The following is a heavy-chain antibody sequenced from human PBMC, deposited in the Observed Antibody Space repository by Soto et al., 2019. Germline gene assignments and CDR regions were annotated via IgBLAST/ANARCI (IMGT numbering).Heavy chain of an antibody. CDR2: IDWDDDK. V-gene: IGHV2-70*11. D-gene: IGHD6-13*01. Sequence: SGPTLVNPTQTLTLTCTFSGFSLSTSGMCVSWIRQPPGKALEWLARIDWDDDKYYSTSLKTRLTISKDTSKNQVVLTMTNMDPVDTATYYCARMPVAAAGQQFDYWGQGTLVTVSS. J-gene: IGHJ4*02. CDR1: GFSLSTSGMC. CDR3: ARMPVAAAGQQFDY.